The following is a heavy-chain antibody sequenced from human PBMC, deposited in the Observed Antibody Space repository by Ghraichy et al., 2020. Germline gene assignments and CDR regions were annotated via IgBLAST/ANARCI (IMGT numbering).Heavy chain of an antibody. V-gene: IGHV3-23*01. CDR1: GFTFSSYA. CDR3: AKAEGYSYGVVYSVVGRIDY. Sequence: GGSLRLSCAASGFTFSSYAMSWVRQAPGKGLEWVSAISGSGGSTYYADSVKGRFTISRDNSKNTLYLQMNSLRAEDTAVYYCAKAEGYSYGVVYSVVGRIDYWGQGTLVTVSS. J-gene: IGHJ4*02. D-gene: IGHD5-18*01. CDR2: ISGSGGST.